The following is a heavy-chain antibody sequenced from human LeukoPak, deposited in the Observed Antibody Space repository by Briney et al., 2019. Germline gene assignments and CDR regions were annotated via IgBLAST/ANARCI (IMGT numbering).Heavy chain of an antibody. V-gene: IGHV3-74*01. CDR2: ITPDGSGT. CDR1: GFTFSTYW. D-gene: IGHD2-21*01. J-gene: IGHJ4*02. Sequence: GGSLRLSCAASGFTFSTYWMHWVRQAPGKGLVWVSRITPDGSGTIYADSVKGRFTISRDNAKNALYLQMNSLRAEDTAVYYCARDYSLWWLTNWGQGTLVTVSS. CDR3: ARDYSLWWLTN.